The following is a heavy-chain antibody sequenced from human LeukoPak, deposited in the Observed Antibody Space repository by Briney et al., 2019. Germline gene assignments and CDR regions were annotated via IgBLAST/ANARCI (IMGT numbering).Heavy chain of an antibody. V-gene: IGHV1-18*01. J-gene: IGHJ6*02. CDR1: GYTFTSYG. D-gene: IGHD4-11*01. CDR3: ARDKGDYSTKRLYYYYYYGMDV. CDR2: ISAYNGNT. Sequence: ASVKLSCKASGYTFTSYGISWVRQAPGQGHEWMGWISAYNGNTNYAQKLQGRVTMTTDTSTSTAYMELRSLRSDDTAVYYCARDKGDYSTKRLYYYYYYGMDVWGQGTTVTVSS.